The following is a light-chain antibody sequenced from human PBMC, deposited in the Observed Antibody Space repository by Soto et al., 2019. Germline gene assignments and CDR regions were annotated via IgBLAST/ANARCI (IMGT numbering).Light chain of an antibody. V-gene: IGKV3-15*01. Sequence: IVLTQSPDTLSLSPGERATLSCRASQSVSSNYLAWYQQKPGQAPRLLIYGASARATGIPARFSGSGSGTEFTLTISSLQSEDFAVYYCQQYNNWPLWTFGQGTKVDI. CDR2: GAS. CDR3: QQYNNWPLWT. CDR1: QSVSSN. J-gene: IGKJ1*01.